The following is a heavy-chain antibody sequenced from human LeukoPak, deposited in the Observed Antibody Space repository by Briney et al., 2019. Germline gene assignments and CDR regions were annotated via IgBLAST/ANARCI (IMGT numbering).Heavy chain of an antibody. D-gene: IGHD2-2*01. V-gene: IGHV1-2*02. Sequence: ASVKVSCKASGYTFTYYFMHWVRQAPGQGLEWMGWINPNSGGTNYAQNFQGRVTMTRDTSISTAYMELSRLRSDDTAVYYCARGGSPIYYYYIDVWGKGTTVTISS. CDR2: INPNSGGT. CDR3: ARGGSPIYYYYIDV. CDR1: GYTFTYYF. J-gene: IGHJ6*03.